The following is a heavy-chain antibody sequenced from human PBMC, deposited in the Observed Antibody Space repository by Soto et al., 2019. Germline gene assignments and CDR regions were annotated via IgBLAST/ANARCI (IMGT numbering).Heavy chain of an antibody. Sequence: PGEPLSLPCTVPDASISTGHCSWSWIRQGPGSGRGWNGRIYYGGSTYYIPSLKSRVTISVDTSKKQFSLKLSSATAADTAVYYCAREIGSGHCSGGRCRGPFDIWGQGTMVTVSS. J-gene: IGHJ3*02. CDR3: AREIGSGHCSGGRCRGPFDI. V-gene: IGHV4-39*07. CDR1: DASISTGHCS. CDR2: IYYGGST. D-gene: IGHD2-15*01.